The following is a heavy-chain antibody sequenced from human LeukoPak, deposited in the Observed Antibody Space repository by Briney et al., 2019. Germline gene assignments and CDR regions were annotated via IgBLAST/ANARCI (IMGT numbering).Heavy chain of an antibody. V-gene: IGHV3-21*04. CDR3: AKVGGYDILTGYCLDY. CDR2: ISSSSRDI. D-gene: IGHD3-9*01. Sequence: GGSLRLSCAASGFTFSSFTMNWVRQAPGKGLEWVAAISSSSRDIFYADSVKGRFSISRDNTQNSLSLQMNSLRAEDTAVYYCAKVGGYDILTGYCLDYWGQGTLVTVSS. CDR1: GFTFSSFT. J-gene: IGHJ4*02.